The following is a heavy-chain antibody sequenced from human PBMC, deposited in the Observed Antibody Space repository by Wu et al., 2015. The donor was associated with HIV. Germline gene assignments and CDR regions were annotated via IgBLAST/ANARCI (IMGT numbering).Heavy chain of an antibody. Sequence: QVQLVQSGAEVRKPGSSVKVSCKASGDTFSNYIINWVRQAPGQGLEWMGRIIPLFGPANYATEVSGQKSRITADDPRPQSTNGTESSLDILRHGRLLNCAKVLRTAQPNFVLIIWGQGTMVTVSS. V-gene: IGHV1-69*13. J-gene: IGHJ3*02. D-gene: IGHD3-3*01. CDR1: GDTFSNYI. CDR2: IIPLFGPA. CDR3: AKVLRTAQPNFVLII.